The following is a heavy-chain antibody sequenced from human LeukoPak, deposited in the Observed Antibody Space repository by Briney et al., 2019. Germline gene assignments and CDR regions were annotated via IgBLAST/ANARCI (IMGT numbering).Heavy chain of an antibody. D-gene: IGHD1-26*01. V-gene: IGHV4-4*09. CDR1: NGSISSYH. CDR3: ARLRVSGSYLYYFDY. Sequence: SETLSLTCTVSNGSISSYHWSWVRQPPGKGLEWIGYILTSGTTNYNPSLKSRLTISVDTSKNQFTLKLSSVAAADTAVYYCARLRVSGSYLYYFDYWGQETLVTVSS. CDR2: ILTSGTT. J-gene: IGHJ4*02.